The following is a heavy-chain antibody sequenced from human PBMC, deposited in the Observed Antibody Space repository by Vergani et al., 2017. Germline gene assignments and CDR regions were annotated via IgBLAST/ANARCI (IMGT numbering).Heavy chain of an antibody. CDR3: ARERCTSXSCLTPGYYYMDV. CDR2: FSGSGDS. J-gene: IGHJ6*03. CDR1: GGSLNSGNFY. D-gene: IGHD2-2*01. V-gene: IGHV4-61*02. Sequence: QMQLQESGPGLVKPSQTLTLTCTVSGGSLNSGNFYWSWIRQSAGKGLECLGRFSGSGDSIYNPSLIARITMSVDTSNNNFSLRLSSVTAADTAVYYCARERCTSXSCLTPGYYYMDVWGRGTTVTVSS.